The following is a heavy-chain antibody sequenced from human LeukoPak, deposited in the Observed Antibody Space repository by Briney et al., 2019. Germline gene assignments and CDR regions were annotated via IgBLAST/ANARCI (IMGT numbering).Heavy chain of an antibody. CDR2: IKQDGSGK. Sequence: GGSLRLSCAASGFTFSSYWMSWVRQAPGKGLEWVANIKQDGSGKYYVDSVKGRFTISRDNAKNSLYLQMNSLRAEDTAVYYCARERGSKCFDYWGQGTLVNVSS. J-gene: IGHJ4*02. CDR1: GFTFSSYW. D-gene: IGHD3-10*01. V-gene: IGHV3-7*01. CDR3: ARERGSKCFDY.